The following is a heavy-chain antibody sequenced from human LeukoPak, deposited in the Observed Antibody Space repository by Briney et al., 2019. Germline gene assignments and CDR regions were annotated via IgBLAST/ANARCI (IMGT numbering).Heavy chain of an antibody. V-gene: IGHV3-33*06. CDR3: AKISDYSNFLDY. CDR1: GFTFSSYG. Sequence: GRSLRLSCAASGFTFSSYGMHWVRQAPGKGLEWVAVIWYDGSNKYYADSVKGRFTISRDNSKNTLYLQMNSLRAEDTAVYYCAKISDYSNFLDYWGQETLVTISS. D-gene: IGHD4-11*01. CDR2: IWYDGSNK. J-gene: IGHJ4*02.